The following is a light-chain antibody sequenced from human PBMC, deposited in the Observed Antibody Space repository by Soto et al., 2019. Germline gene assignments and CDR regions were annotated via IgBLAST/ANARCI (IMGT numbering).Light chain of an antibody. CDR1: QSVCSY. CDR3: QQRSNWPLT. J-gene: IGKJ1*01. V-gene: IGKV3-11*01. CDR2: DAS. Sequence: EIVWTQSPATLSLSPGERATLSCRASQSVCSYFAWYQQKPGQAPRLLIYDASNRATGIPARFSGSGSGTDFTLTIISLEAEDLAVYYCQQRSNWPLTFGRGPKVEIK.